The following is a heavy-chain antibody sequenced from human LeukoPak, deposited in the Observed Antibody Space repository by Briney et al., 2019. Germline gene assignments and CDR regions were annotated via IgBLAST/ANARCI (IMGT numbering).Heavy chain of an antibody. V-gene: IGHV3-7*02. CDR3: AKGSSNNDY. CDR2: IKQDGNEK. Sequence: GGSLRLSCAASGFTFSSCWMTWVRQAPGKGLEWVANIKQDGNEKYYVDSVKGRFSISRDNAKNSVYLQMNSLRAEDTAVYYCAKGSSNNDYWGQGTLVAVSS. D-gene: IGHD6-6*01. J-gene: IGHJ4*02. CDR1: GFTFSSCW.